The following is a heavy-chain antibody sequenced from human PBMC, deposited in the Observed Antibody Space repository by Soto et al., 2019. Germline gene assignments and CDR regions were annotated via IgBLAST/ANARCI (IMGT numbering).Heavy chain of an antibody. Sequence: PGGSLRLSCAASGGTFSSYGMHWVRQAPGKGLEWVAVISYDGSNKYYADSVKGRFTISRDNSKNTLYLQMNSLRAEDTAVYYCAKDQSRDYYGSGSYYGPIDYWGQGTLVTVSS. D-gene: IGHD3-10*01. CDR1: GGTFSSYG. CDR2: ISYDGSNK. CDR3: AKDQSRDYYGSGSYYGPIDY. J-gene: IGHJ4*02. V-gene: IGHV3-30*18.